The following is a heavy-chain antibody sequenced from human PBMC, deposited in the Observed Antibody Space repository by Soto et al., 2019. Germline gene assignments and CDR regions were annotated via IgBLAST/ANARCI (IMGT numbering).Heavy chain of an antibody. V-gene: IGHV3-23*01. D-gene: IGHD6-19*01. Sequence: PGGSLRLSCAASGFTFSSYAMSWVRQAPGKGLEWVSATSGSGGSTYYADSVKGRFTISRDNSKNTLYLQMNSLRAEDTAVYYCAKDRMDSSGWYYFDYWGQGTLVTVSS. CDR1: GFTFSSYA. CDR3: AKDRMDSSGWYYFDY. J-gene: IGHJ4*02. CDR2: TSGSGGST.